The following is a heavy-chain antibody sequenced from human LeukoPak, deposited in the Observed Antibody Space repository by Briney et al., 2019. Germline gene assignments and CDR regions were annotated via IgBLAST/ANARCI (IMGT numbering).Heavy chain of an antibody. J-gene: IGHJ4*02. D-gene: IGHD5/OR15-5a*01. V-gene: IGHV1-18*04. CDR2: ISAYNGNT. CDR1: GYTFTSYG. Sequence: GGSVKVSCKASGYTFTSYGISWVRQAPGQGLEWMGWISAYNGNTNYAQKLQGRVTMTTDTSTSTAYMEMRSLRSDDTAVYYCARVTYHGLVYDYWGQGTLVTVSS. CDR3: ARVTYHGLVYDY.